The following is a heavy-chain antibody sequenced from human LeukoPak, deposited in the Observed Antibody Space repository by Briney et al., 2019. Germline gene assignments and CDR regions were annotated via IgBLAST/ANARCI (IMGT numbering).Heavy chain of an antibody. CDR1: GFTFSNYA. J-gene: IGHJ5*02. CDR2: ISGSGGST. Sequence: GGSLRLSCAASGFTFSNYAMNWVRQASGKGLEWVSGISGSGGSTYYADSVKGRFTISRDNSKNTLYLQMKSLRAEDTAVYYCAKKAGSGWFWFDPWGQGTLVTVSS. CDR3: AKKAGSGWFWFDP. V-gene: IGHV3-23*01. D-gene: IGHD6-19*01.